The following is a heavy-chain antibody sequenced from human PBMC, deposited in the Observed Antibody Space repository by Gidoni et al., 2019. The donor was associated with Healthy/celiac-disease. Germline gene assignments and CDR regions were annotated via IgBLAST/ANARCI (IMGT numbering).Heavy chain of an antibody. CDR2: IKQDGSEK. CDR1: GFTFSSYW. V-gene: IGHV3-7*01. J-gene: IGHJ4*02. CDR3: ARGVGAKVTVYFDY. D-gene: IGHD1-26*01. Sequence: EVQLVESGGGLVQPGGSLRLSCAASGFTFSSYWMSWVRQAPGKGREWVANIKQDGSEKYYVDSVKGRFTISRDNAKNSLYLQMNSLRAEDTAVYYCARGVGAKVTVYFDYWGQGTLVTVSS.